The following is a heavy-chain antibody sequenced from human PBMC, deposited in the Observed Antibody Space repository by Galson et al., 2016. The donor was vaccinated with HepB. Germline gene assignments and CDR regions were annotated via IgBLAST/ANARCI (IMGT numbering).Heavy chain of an antibody. J-gene: IGHJ4*02. CDR1: GYTFTSYG. V-gene: IGHV1-18*04. CDR2: ISGYNANT. D-gene: IGHD5-24*01. CDR3: ARDSSDGYKTFDH. Sequence: SVKVSCKASGYTFTSYGISWVRQAPGQGLEWMGWISGYNANTNYAQKLQGRVTMTTDTSTSTAYMELRSLRSDDTAVYYCARDSSDGYKTFDHWGQGTLVTVSS.